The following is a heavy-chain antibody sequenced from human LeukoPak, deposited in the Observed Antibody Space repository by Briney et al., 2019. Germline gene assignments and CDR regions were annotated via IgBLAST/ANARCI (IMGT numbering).Heavy chain of an antibody. D-gene: IGHD3-10*01. CDR3: ARGGYYGSVNDFRFDP. V-gene: IGHV4-59*01. J-gene: IGHJ5*02. CDR1: GGSISSYY. Sequence: SETLSLTCTVSGGSISSYYWSWIRQSPGKGLGWIGYIYYSESTYYKPSLKSRVTISVDTSKNQFSLKLSSVTAADTAVYYCARGGYYGSVNDFRFDPWGQGTLVTVSS. CDR2: IYYSEST.